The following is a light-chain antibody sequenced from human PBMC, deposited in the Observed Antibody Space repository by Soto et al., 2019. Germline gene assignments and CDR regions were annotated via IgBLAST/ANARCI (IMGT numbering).Light chain of an antibody. J-gene: IGLJ3*02. Sequence: QSVLTQPPSASGTPGQRVTISCSGSSSNIGSSYVHWYQQLPGTAPKLLIYSNGLRPSGVPGRFSGSKSGTSASLAISGLRSEDEADYYCAAWDESLSGWVLGGGTKVTVL. V-gene: IGLV1-47*02. CDR2: SNG. CDR3: AAWDESLSGWV. CDR1: SSNIGSSY.